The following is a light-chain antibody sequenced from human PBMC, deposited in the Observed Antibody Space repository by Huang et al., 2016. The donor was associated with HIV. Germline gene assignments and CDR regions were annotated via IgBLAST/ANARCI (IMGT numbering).Light chain of an antibody. CDR3: MQSLQSAT. V-gene: IGKV2D-29*02. CDR2: ELS. J-gene: IGKJ1*01. Sequence: DIVMTQTPLSLSVTPGQPASISCKSSQTLLHTDGKTHLYWYLQNPGQSQQLLIYELSHRFSGVPDRFTSSGSGTNFTLKISRVEAEDVGVYYCMQSLQSATFGQGTKVEIK. CDR1: QTLLHTDGKTH.